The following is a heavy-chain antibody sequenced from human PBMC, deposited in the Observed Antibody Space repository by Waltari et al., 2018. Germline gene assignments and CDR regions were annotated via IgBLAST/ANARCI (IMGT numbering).Heavy chain of an antibody. CDR1: GYSISSGYY. CDR2: IYYSGST. Sequence: QVQLQESGPGLVKPSETLSLTCAVSGYSISSGYYWSWIRQPPGKGLEWIGYIYYSGSTYYNPSLKSRVTISVDTSKNQFSLKLSSVTAADTAVYYCARHRSPYSGSLYWGQGTLVTVSS. V-gene: IGHV4-38-2*01. D-gene: IGHD1-26*01. CDR3: ARHRSPYSGSLY. J-gene: IGHJ4*02.